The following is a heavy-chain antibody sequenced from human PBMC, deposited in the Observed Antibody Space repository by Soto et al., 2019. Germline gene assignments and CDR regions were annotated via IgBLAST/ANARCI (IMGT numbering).Heavy chain of an antibody. D-gene: IGHD6-19*01. J-gene: IGHJ4*02. Sequence: EVQLLESGGGSVQPGGSLRLSCAASGFTFSSYAMTWVRQAPGKGLEWVSLILGGSGKTYYADSVKGRFTIPRDNSKNTLYLQMNSLRAEDSAVYYCVKGGPIGVSGDDYWGQGTLVTVSS. CDR1: GFTFSSYA. CDR2: ILGGSGKT. V-gene: IGHV3-23*01. CDR3: VKGGPIGVSGDDY.